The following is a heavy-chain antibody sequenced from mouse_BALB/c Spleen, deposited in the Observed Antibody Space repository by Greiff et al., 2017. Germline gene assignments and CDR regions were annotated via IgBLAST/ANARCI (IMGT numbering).Heavy chain of an antibody. V-gene: IGHV6-6*02. Sequence: EVKLVESGGGLVQPGGSMKLSCVASGFTFSNYWMNWVRQSPEKGLEWVAEIRLKSNNYATHYAESVKGRFTISRDDSKSSVYLQMNNLRAEDTGIYYCTRGDYDYDGFAYWGQGTLVTVSA. CDR3: TRGDYDYDGFAY. CDR2: IRLKSNNYAT. J-gene: IGHJ3*01. CDR1: GFTFSNYW. D-gene: IGHD2-4*01.